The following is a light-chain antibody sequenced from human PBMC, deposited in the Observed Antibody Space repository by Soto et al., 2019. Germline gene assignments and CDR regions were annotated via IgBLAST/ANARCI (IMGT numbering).Light chain of an antibody. CDR3: HQRNT. Sequence: LVLTQSPVTLSLSRGDRATLSCRASQSVSTYLAWYRQVPGQPPRLLIYDTTSRAAGIPPRFSGSRAGTDFTLTISSVEPEDFALYYCHQRNTFGQGTRLEIK. J-gene: IGKJ5*01. CDR2: DTT. CDR1: QSVSTY. V-gene: IGKV3-11*01.